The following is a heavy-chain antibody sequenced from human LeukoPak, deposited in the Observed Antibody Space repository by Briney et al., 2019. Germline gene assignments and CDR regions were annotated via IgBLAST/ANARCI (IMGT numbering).Heavy chain of an antibody. D-gene: IGHD6-19*01. CDR2: ISSSGSTI. J-gene: IGHJ4*02. CDR3: AAFIAVAGTYYFDY. V-gene: IGHV3-48*03. Sequence: PGGSLRLSCAASGFTFSSYEMNWVRQAPGKRLEWVSYISSSGSTIYYADSVKGRFTISRDNAKNSLYLQMNSLRAEDTAVYYFAAFIAVAGTYYFDYWGQGTLVTVSS. CDR1: GFTFSSYE.